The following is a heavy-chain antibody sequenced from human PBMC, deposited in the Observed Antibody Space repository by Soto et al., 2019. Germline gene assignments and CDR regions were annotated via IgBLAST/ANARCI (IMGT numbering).Heavy chain of an antibody. CDR2: IIPIFGTA. CDR1: GGTFSSYA. CDR3: ARVKAPGSSSSGNWFDP. Sequence: SVKVSCKASGGTFSSYAISWVRQAPGQGLEWMGGIIPIFGTANYAQKFQGRVTITADESTSTAYMELSSLRSEDTAVYYCARVKAPGSSSSGNWFDPWGQGTLVTVSS. J-gene: IGHJ5*02. D-gene: IGHD6-13*01. V-gene: IGHV1-69*13.